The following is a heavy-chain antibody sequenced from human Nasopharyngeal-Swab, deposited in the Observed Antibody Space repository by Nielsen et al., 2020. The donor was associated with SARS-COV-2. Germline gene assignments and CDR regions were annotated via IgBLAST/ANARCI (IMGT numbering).Heavy chain of an antibody. Sequence: ASVKVSCKASGYTFTSYGISWVRQAPGQGLEWMGWISAYNGNTNYAQKIQGRVTMTTDTSTSTAYMELRSLRSDDTAVYYCARGGGGSGSRYYYYYYMDVWGKGTTVTVSS. CDR1: GYTFTSYG. CDR2: ISAYNGNT. D-gene: IGHD3-10*01. J-gene: IGHJ6*03. V-gene: IGHV1-18*01. CDR3: ARGGGGSGSRYYYYYYMDV.